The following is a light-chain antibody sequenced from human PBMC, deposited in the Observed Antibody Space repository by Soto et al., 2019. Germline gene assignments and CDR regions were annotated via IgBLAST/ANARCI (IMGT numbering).Light chain of an antibody. CDR2: DVF. V-gene: IGKV1-9*01. J-gene: IGKJ4*01. CDR3: QYLNSFPLT. CDR1: QNINNY. Sequence: DIQMTQSPSSLSASVGDRVTITCRASQNINNYLNWYQHKPGQAPKVLIYDVFTLQSGVPSRFSGSGSGTDFSLTISSLQPEDVATYYCQYLNSFPLTFGGGTKVDIK.